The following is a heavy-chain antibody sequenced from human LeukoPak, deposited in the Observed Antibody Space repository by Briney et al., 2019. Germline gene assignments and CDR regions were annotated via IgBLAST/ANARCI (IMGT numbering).Heavy chain of an antibody. CDR3: AREDHSNYNY. V-gene: IGHV3-7*01. CDR1: GFTFSSYW. D-gene: IGHD4-11*01. Sequence: GGSLRLSCAASGFTFSSYWMHWVRQAPGKGLVWVANIKQDGGERFYVDSVKGRFTISRDNAKNSLYLQMNSLRVEDTAVYYCAREDHSNYNYWGQGTLVTVSS. J-gene: IGHJ4*02. CDR2: IKQDGGER.